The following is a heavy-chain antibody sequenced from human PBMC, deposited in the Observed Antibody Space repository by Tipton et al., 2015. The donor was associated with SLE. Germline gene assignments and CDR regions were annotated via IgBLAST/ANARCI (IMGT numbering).Heavy chain of an antibody. D-gene: IGHD1-26*01. CDR1: GGSISSGGHF. Sequence: TLSLTCTVSGGSISSGGHFWSWIRQHPGKGLEWIGFIYYSGSTYYNPSLKSRVTLSIDTSKNQFSLKLSSETAADTAVYYCARDQGGREIDFWGQGTLVTVSS. V-gene: IGHV4-31*03. J-gene: IGHJ4*02. CDR2: IYYSGST. CDR3: ARDQGGREIDF.